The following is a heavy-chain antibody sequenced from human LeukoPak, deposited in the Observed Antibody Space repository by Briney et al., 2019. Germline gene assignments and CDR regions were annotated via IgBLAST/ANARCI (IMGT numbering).Heavy chain of an antibody. V-gene: IGHV3-21*01. J-gene: IGHJ4*02. CDR2: ISGSSRFI. CDR3: VREIGASGYHFDF. D-gene: IGHD5-12*01. CDR1: GFTFSSYG. Sequence: PGGSLRLSCAASGFTFSSYGMNWVRQAPGKGLEWVSSISGSSRFIYYTDSVKGRFTISRDNARNSLYLQMNSLRAEDTAVYNCVREIGASGYHFDFWGQGALVTVSS.